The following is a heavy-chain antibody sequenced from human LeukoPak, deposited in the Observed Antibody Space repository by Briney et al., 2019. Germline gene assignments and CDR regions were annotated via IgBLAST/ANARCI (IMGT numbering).Heavy chain of an antibody. CDR1: GYTFTSYY. V-gene: IGHV1-2*02. CDR3: ARDSRVTNGDY. CDR2: INPKNGGT. Sequence: ASVKVSCKASGYTFTSYYMHWVRQAPGQGLEWMGLINPKNGGTSYAQKFQGRVTMTRDTSITTAYMELSSLRSDDTAVYYCARDSRVTNGDYWGQGTLVTVSS. D-gene: IGHD3-10*01. J-gene: IGHJ4*02.